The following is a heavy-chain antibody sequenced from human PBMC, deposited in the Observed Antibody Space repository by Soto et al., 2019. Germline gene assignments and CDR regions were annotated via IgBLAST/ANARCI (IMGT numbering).Heavy chain of an antibody. Sequence: ASVKVSCKASGYTFTGYYMHWVRQAPGQGLEWMGWINPNSGGTNYAQKFQGRVTMTRDTSISTAYMELSRLRSDDTAVYYCARDFRWWYCGSGSSFDYWGQGTLVTVSS. CDR2: INPNSGGT. D-gene: IGHD3-10*01. CDR1: GYTFTGYY. J-gene: IGHJ4*02. CDR3: ARDFRWWYCGSGSSFDY. V-gene: IGHV1-2*02.